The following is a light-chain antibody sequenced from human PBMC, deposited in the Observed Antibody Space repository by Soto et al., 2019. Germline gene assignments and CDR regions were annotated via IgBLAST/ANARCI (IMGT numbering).Light chain of an antibody. CDR2: AAS. V-gene: IGKV3-20*01. CDR1: QSVGSAY. CDR3: QQSHNSFT. J-gene: IGKJ5*01. Sequence: EIVMTQSPGSLSVSPGERVNLCCRASQSVGSAYLAWYHQRPGQAPRLLIYAASTRATGIPDRFSGSGSGTDFTLTISRLEPEDFAVYYCQQSHNSFTFGQGTRLEIK.